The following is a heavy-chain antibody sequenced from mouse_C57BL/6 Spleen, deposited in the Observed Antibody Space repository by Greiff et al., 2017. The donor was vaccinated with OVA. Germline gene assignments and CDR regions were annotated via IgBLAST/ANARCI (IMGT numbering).Heavy chain of an antibody. CDR3: ARESLYYGSSMAWFAY. D-gene: IGHD1-1*01. CDR1: GYAFSSSW. J-gene: IGHJ3*01. Sequence: QVQLQQSGPELVKPGASVKISCKASGYAFSSSWMNWVKQRPGKGLEWIGRIYPGDGDTNYNGKFKGKATLTADKSSSTAYMQLSSLTSEDSAVYFCARESLYYGSSMAWFAYWGQGTLVTVSA. V-gene: IGHV1-82*01. CDR2: IYPGDGDT.